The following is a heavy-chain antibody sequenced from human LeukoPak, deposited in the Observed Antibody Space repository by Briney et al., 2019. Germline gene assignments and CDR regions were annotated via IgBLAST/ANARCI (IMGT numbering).Heavy chain of an antibody. V-gene: IGHV4-34*01. Sequence: SETLSLTCAVYGGSFSGYYWSWIRQPPGKGLEWIGEINHSGSTNYNPSLKSRVTISLDASNKQFSLRLSSVTAADTAVYYCARGSHPVTGTLGGYFDPWGQGTLVTVSS. J-gene: IGHJ4*02. D-gene: IGHD6-19*01. CDR1: GGSFSGYY. CDR2: INHSGST. CDR3: ARGSHPVTGTLGGYFDP.